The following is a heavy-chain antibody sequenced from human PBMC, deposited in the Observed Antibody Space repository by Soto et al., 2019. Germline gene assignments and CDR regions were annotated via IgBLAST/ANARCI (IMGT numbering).Heavy chain of an antibody. CDR1: VFTFSSYS. V-gene: IGHV3-21*01. J-gene: IGHJ6*02. D-gene: IGHD3-22*01. Sequence: EVQLVESGGGLVKPGGSLRLSCAASVFTFSSYSMNWVRQAPGKGLEWVSSISSSSSYIYYADSVKGRFTISRDNAKNSLYLQMNSLRAEDTAVYYCARDDSSGYYSYYYGMDVWGQGTTVTVSS. CDR2: ISSSSSYI. CDR3: ARDDSSGYYSYYYGMDV.